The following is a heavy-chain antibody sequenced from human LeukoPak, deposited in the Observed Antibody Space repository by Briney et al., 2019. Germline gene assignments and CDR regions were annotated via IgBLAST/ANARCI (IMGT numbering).Heavy chain of an antibody. V-gene: IGHV4-4*02. Sequence: SGTLSLTCAVSGGSISSSNWWSWVRQPPGKGLGWIGEIYHSGSTNYNPSLKSRVTISVDKSKNQFSLKLSSVTAADTAVYYCATSLAYCGGDCYPGAEYFHHWGQGTLVAVSS. D-gene: IGHD2-21*02. J-gene: IGHJ1*01. CDR3: ATSLAYCGGDCYPGAEYFHH. CDR1: GGSISSSNW. CDR2: IYHSGST.